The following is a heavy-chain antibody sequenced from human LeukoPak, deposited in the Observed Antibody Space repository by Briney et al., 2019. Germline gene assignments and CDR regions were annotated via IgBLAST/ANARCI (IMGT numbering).Heavy chain of an antibody. V-gene: IGHV3-30*15. D-gene: IGHD1-7*01. J-gene: IGHJ4*02. CDR3: AKDGPRIGGITARYFDY. CDR2: LSYDGKNK. Sequence: PGGSLRLSCAASTFTLSTYAMRWVRQAPGKGLEWVAALSYDGKNKYYADSVRGRFTISRDNSKNTLYLQMSSLRAEDTAVYYCAKDGPRIGGITARYFDYWGQGTLVTVSS. CDR1: TFTLSTYA.